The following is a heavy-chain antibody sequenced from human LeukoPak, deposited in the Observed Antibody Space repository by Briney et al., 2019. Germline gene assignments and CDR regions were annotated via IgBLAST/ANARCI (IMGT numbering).Heavy chain of an antibody. V-gene: IGHV4-4*07. CDR1: GGSISSYY. J-gene: IGHJ4*02. CDR2: IYYSGST. D-gene: IGHD2-2*01. CDR3: ARDGAAAVDY. Sequence: SETLSLTCTVSGGSISSYYWSWIRQPAGKGLEWIGSIYYSGSTYYNPSLKSRVTISVDTSKNQFSLKLSSVTAADTAVYYCARDGAAAVDYWGQGTLVTVSS.